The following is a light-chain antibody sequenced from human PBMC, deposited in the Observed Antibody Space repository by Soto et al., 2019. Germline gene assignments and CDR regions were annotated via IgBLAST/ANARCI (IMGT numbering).Light chain of an antibody. Sequence: HSVLTQPASVSGSPGQSITISCTGTNSDVGGYDYVSWYQHYPGKAPKLLIYQVNNRPSGVSSRFSGSKSGNTASLTFSGLQAEDEADYYCSSLTSSNTWVFGGGTQLTVL. V-gene: IGLV2-14*01. CDR2: QVN. J-gene: IGLJ3*02. CDR1: NSDVGGYDY. CDR3: SSLTSSNTWV.